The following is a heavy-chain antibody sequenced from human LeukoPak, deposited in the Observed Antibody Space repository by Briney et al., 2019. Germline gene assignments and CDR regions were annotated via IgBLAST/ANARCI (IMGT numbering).Heavy chain of an antibody. D-gene: IGHD3-10*01. CDR3: ARDVRRFPDY. V-gene: IGHV3-33*01. CDR1: GFTFSGYG. CDR2: IWYDGGNK. Sequence: GRSLRLSCAASGFTFSGYGMHWVRQAPGKGLEWVAVIWYDGGNKYYADSVKGRFTISRDNSKNTLYLQMNSLRAEDTAVYYCARDVRRFPDYWGQGTLVTVSS. J-gene: IGHJ4*02.